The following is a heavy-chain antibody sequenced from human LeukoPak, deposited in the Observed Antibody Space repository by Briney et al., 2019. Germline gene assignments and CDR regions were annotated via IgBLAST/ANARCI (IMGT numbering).Heavy chain of an antibody. V-gene: IGHV1-2*06. CDR2: IKPIGGGT. CDR1: RYTFTDFF. J-gene: IGHJ4*02. Sequence: ASVKVSCKASRYTFTDFFIHWVRQAPGQGLEWVGRIKPIGGGTDYAQKFQGRVTMTRDTSISTAYMELSRLRSDDTAVYYCARDYSSGWYVLGNWGQGTLVTVSS. D-gene: IGHD6-19*01. CDR3: ARDYSSGWYVLGN.